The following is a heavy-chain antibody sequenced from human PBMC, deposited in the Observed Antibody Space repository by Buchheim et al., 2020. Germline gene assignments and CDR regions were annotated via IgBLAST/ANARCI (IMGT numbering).Heavy chain of an antibody. CDR3: ARDLPVTMIVVVKWYYDGMDV. CDR2: INPSGGST. J-gene: IGHJ6*02. Sequence: QVQLVQSGAEVKKPGASVKVSCKASGYTFTSYYMHWVRQAPGQGLEWMGIINPSGGSTSYAQKFQGRVTMTRDTSTSTVYMELSSLRSEDTAVYYCARDLPVTMIVVVKWYYDGMDVWGQGTT. V-gene: IGHV1-46*03. D-gene: IGHD3-22*01. CDR1: GYTFTSYY.